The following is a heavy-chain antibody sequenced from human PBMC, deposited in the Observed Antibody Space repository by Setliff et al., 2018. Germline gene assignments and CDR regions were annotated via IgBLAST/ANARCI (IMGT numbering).Heavy chain of an antibody. Sequence: TLSLTCTVSGGSISSGSYYWSWIRQPAGKGLEWIGRIYTSGSTNYNPSLKGRVTISLDRSENEFSLNLTSVTAADTAVYFCAREPSPSDALDIWGQGTMVTVSS. CDR3: AREPSPSDALDI. CDR2: IYTSGST. V-gene: IGHV4-61*02. CDR1: GGSISSGSYY. J-gene: IGHJ3*02.